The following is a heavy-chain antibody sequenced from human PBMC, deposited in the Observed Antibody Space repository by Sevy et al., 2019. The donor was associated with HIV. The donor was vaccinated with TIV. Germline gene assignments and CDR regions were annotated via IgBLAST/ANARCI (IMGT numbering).Heavy chain of an antibody. CDR3: ARVGAMVRGVSPYYYYMDV. V-gene: IGHV1-18*01. CDR2: ISAYNGNT. J-gene: IGHJ6*03. CDR1: GYTFTSYG. Sequence: ASVKVSCKASGYTFTSYGISWVRQAPGQGLEWMGWISAYNGNTNYAQKLQGRVTMTTDTSTSTAYMELRSLRSDETAVYYCARVGAMVRGVSPYYYYMDVWGKGTTVTVSS. D-gene: IGHD3-10*01.